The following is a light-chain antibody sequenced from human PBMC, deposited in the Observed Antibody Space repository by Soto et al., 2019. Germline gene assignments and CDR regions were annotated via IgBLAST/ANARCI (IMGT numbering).Light chain of an antibody. Sequence: DIQMTQSPSSLSASVGDRVTITCQASQDIDSWLAWYQQTPGKAPKLLIYAASSLQSGVPSRFSGSGSGTDFTFTISSLQPEDFATYYCQQGSSFPWTFGQGTKVEIK. CDR3: QQGSSFPWT. CDR1: QDIDSW. J-gene: IGKJ1*01. CDR2: AAS. V-gene: IGKV1-12*01.